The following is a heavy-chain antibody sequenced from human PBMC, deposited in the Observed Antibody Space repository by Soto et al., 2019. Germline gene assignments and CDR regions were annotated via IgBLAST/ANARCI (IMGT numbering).Heavy chain of an antibody. CDR3: ATYDYGGNAFDI. CDR2: IYYSGST. Sequence: SETLSLTCTVSGGSISSSSYYWGWIRQPPGKGLEWIGSIYYSGSTYYNPSLKSRVTISVDTSKNQFSLKLSSVTAADTAVYYCATYDYGGNAFDIWGQGTMVTVSS. CDR1: GGSISSSSYY. J-gene: IGHJ3*02. V-gene: IGHV4-39*01. D-gene: IGHD4-17*01.